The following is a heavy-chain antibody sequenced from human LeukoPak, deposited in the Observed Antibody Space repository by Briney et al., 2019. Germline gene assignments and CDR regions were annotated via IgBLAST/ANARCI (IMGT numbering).Heavy chain of an antibody. D-gene: IGHD6-19*01. CDR3: ATLGVSSGCSDY. CDR1: GGSISSSSYY. V-gene: IGHV4-39*07. Sequence: SETLSLTCTVSGGSISSSSYYWGWIRQPPGKGLEWIGSIYYSGSTYYNPSLKSRVTISVDTSKNQFSLKLSSVTAADTAVYYCATLGVSSGCSDYWGQGTLVTVSS. J-gene: IGHJ4*02. CDR2: IYYSGST.